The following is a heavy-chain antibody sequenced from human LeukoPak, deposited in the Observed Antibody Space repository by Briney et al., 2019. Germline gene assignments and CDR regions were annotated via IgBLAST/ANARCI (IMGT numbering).Heavy chain of an antibody. CDR1: GYTFTSYY. CDR2: INHSGGSN. D-gene: IGHD4/OR15-4a*01. CDR3: AQHHDYGRFDY. V-gene: IGHV1-46*01. Sequence: PSMTVSCKAYGYTFTSYYMHWERQAHGQGLEWMGIINHSGGSNSYEQKFQGRVTMTRDTSTSTVYMELRRLRYEAVAVYYYAQHHDYGRFDYWGQGTLVTVSS. J-gene: IGHJ4*02.